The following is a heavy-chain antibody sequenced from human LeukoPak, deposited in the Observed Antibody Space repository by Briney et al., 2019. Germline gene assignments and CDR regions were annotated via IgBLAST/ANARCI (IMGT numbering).Heavy chain of an antibody. V-gene: IGHV3-33*01. D-gene: IGHD6-13*01. CDR3: ARVRSSWYFDY. J-gene: IGHJ4*02. CDR1: GFTFSSYG. CDR2: IWYDGSNK. Sequence: QAGGSLRLSCAASGFTFSSYGMPWVRQAPGKGLEWVAVIWYDGSNKYYADSVKGRFTISRDNSKNTLYLQMNSLRAEDTAVYYCARVRSSWYFDYWGQGTLVTVSS.